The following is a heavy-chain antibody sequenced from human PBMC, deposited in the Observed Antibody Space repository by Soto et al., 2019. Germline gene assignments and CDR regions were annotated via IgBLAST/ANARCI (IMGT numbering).Heavy chain of an antibody. Sequence: QVQLVQSGAEVKRPGSSVKVSCKASGDTFTFYSINWVRQAPGLGLEWMGRINPILSMSNYAQRFQGRVTTTADKPTSTAYMELSSLRSEDPAIYCCARSYGSGYRAFDYWGQGALVTVSS. D-gene: IGHD3-10*01. V-gene: IGHV1-69*02. CDR1: GDTFTFYS. CDR3: ARSYGSGYRAFDY. J-gene: IGHJ4*02. CDR2: INPILSMS.